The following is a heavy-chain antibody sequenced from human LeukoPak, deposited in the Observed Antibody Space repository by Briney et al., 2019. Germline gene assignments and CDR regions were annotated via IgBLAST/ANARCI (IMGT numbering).Heavy chain of an antibody. J-gene: IGHJ6*03. D-gene: IGHD5-18*01. V-gene: IGHV1-69*06. CDR3: ARAEGRGYSFNYGGYYYYYMDV. CDR2: IIPIFGTA. Sequence: ASVKVSCKASGGTFSSYAISWVRQAPGQGLEWMGGIIPIFGTANYAQKFQGRVTITADKSTSTAYMELSSLRSEDTAVYYCARAEGRGYSFNYGGYYYYYMDVWGKGTTVTVSS. CDR1: GGTFSSYA.